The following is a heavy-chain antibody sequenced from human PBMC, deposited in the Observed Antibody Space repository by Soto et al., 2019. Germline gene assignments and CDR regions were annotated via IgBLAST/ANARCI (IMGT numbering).Heavy chain of an antibody. J-gene: IGHJ3*02. CDR2: INPSGGST. CDR3: ARAGHYYDSSGYLDAFDI. V-gene: IGHV1-46*01. D-gene: IGHD3-22*01. Sequence: ASVKVSCKACGYTFTSYYMHWVRQAPGQGLEWMGIINPSGGSTSYAQKFQGRVTMTRDTSTSTVYMELSSLRSEDTAVYYCARAGHYYDSSGYLDAFDIWGQGTMVTVSS. CDR1: GYTFTSYY.